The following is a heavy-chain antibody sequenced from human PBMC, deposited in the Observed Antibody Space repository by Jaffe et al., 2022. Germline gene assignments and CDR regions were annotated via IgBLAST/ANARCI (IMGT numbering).Heavy chain of an antibody. CDR3: KLFLEWYPNEYYYYYYMDV. J-gene: IGHJ6*03. CDR2: IRSKANSYAT. Sequence: EVQLVESGGGLVQPGGSLKLSCAASGFTFSGSAMHWVRQASGKGLEWVGRIRSKANSYATAYAASVKGRFTISRDDSKNTAYLQMNSLKTEDTAVYYCKLFLEWYPNEYYYYYYMDVWGKGTTVTVSS. CDR1: GFTFSGSA. D-gene: IGHD3-3*01. V-gene: IGHV3-73*02.